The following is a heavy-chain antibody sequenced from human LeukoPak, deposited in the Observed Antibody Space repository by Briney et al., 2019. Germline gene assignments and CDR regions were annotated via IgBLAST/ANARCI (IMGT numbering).Heavy chain of an antibody. CDR3: ARVGGYDFWSGYWDY. CDR2: IYYSGST. J-gene: IGHJ4*02. Sequence: PSQTLSLTCTVSGGSISSGSYYWSWIRQPPGKGLEWIGYIYYSGSTNYNPSLKSRVTISVDTSKNRFSLKLSSVTAADTAVYYCARVGGYDFWSGYWDYWGQGTLVTVSS. CDR1: GGSISSGSYY. V-gene: IGHV4-61*01. D-gene: IGHD3-3*01.